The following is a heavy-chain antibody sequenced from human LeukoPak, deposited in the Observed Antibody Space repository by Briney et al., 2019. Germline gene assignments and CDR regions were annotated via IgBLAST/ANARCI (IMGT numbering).Heavy chain of an antibody. CDR1: GDSVSSNSAA. CDR2: TYYRSKWYN. V-gene: IGHV6-1*01. CDR3: ARPSRWETPWFDP. J-gene: IGHJ5*02. Sequence: SQTLSLTCAISGDSVSSNSAAWNWIRQSPSRGLEWLGRTYYRSKWYNDYAVSVKSRITINPDTSKNQFSLKLSSVTAADTAVYYCARPSRWETPWFDPWGQGTLVTVSS. D-gene: IGHD1-26*01.